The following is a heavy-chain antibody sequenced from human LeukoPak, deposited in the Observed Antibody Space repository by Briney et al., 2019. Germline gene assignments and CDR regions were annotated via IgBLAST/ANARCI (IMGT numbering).Heavy chain of an antibody. CDR3: ARGKKRLFDY. CDR2: INHSGST. J-gene: IGHJ4*02. CDR1: GGSFSGYY. Sequence: PSETLSLTCAVYGGSFSGYYCSWIRPPPGKGLEWIGEINHSGSTNYNPSLKSRVTISVDTSKNQFSLKLSSVTAADTAVYYCARGKKRLFDYWGQGTLVTVSS. V-gene: IGHV4-34*01.